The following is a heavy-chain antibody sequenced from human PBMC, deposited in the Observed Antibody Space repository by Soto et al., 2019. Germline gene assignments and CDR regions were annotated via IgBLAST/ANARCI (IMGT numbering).Heavy chain of an antibody. J-gene: IGHJ4*02. Sequence: QVQLVQSGAEVKKPGASVKVSCKASGYTFTSYGISWVRQAPGQGLEWMGWISAYNGNTNYAQKLQGRVTMTTDTXTXKAYMELRSLRSDDTAVYYCARVNDILTGYYKGYDYWGQGTLVTVSS. V-gene: IGHV1-18*01. CDR2: ISAYNGNT. CDR1: GYTFTSYG. CDR3: ARVNDILTGYYKGYDY. D-gene: IGHD3-9*01.